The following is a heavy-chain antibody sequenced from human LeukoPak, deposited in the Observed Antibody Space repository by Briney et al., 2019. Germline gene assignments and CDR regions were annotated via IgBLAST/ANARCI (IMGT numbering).Heavy chain of an antibody. V-gene: IGHV4-38-2*02. CDR3: ARGEFSSFDY. CDR2: INHSGST. Sequence: SETLSLTCTVSGYSISSGYYWSWIRQPPGKGLEWIGEINHSGSTNYNPSLKSRVTISVDTSKNQFSLKLSSVTAADTAVYYCARGEFSSFDYWGQGTLVTVSS. D-gene: IGHD3-10*01. CDR1: GYSISSGYY. J-gene: IGHJ4*02.